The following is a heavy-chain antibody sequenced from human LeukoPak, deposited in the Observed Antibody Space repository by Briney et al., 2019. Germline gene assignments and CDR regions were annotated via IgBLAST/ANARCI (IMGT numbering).Heavy chain of an antibody. CDR3: ALAIKGTGRGYSGYDFDI. V-gene: IGHV1-69*04. D-gene: IGHD5-12*01. Sequence: SVKVSCKASGGTFSSYAISWVRQAPGQGLEWMGRIIPILGIANYAQKFQGRVTITADKSTSTAYMELSSLRSEDTAVYYCALAIKGTGRGYSGYDFDIWGQGTMVTVSS. CDR2: IIPILGIA. CDR1: GGTFSSYA. J-gene: IGHJ3*02.